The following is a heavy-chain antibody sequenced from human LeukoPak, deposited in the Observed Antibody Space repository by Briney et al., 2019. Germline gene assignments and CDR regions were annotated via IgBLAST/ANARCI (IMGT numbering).Heavy chain of an antibody. CDR1: GVTFSSYG. CDR3: AKAAQWELRLSPFDY. V-gene: IGHV3-30*18. D-gene: IGHD1-26*01. J-gene: IGHJ4*02. CDR2: ISYDGSNK. Sequence: GGSLRLSCAASGVTFSSYGMHWVRQAPGKGLEWVAVISYDGSNKYYADSVKGRFTISRDNSKNTLYLQMNSLRAEDTAVYYCAKAAQWELRLSPFDYWGQGTLVTVSS.